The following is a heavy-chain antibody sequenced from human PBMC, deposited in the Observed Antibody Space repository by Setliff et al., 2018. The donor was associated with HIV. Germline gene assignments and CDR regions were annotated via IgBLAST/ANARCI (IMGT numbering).Heavy chain of an antibody. CDR1: GYIFIRYY. V-gene: IGHV1-2*02. CDR2: INPHTGVT. D-gene: IGHD3-3*01. Sequence: GASVKVSCKTSGYIFIRYYIFWVRQAPGQGLEWMGNINPHTGVTKYAEKFQGRVTMTRDTSINTIYMELSRLRSDDTAVYYCARDLRDGFEEWISTLDDGMDVWGQGTTVTVSS. CDR3: ARDLRDGFEEWISTLDDGMDV. J-gene: IGHJ6*02.